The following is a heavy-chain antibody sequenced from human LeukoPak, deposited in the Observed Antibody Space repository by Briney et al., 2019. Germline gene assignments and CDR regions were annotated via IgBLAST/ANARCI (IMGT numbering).Heavy chain of an antibody. V-gene: IGHV5-51*01. D-gene: IGHD2-8*01. CDR3: ARPNSVSGGAFDI. CDR1: GYSFTSYW. CDR2: IYPGDSDT. J-gene: IGHJ3*02. Sequence: GESLKISCKGSGYSFTSYWIGWVRQMPGKSLEWMGIIYPGDSDTRYSPSFQGQVTISADKSISTAYLQWSSLKASDTAMYYCARPNSVSGGAFDIWGQGTMVTVSS.